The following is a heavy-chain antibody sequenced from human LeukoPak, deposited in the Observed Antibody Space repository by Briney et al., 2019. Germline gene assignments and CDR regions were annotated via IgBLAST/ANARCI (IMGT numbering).Heavy chain of an antibody. CDR1: GFTFSSYS. J-gene: IGHJ4*02. V-gene: IGHV3-21*01. D-gene: IGHD6-19*01. CDR2: XXXXXXXX. CDR3: ARDSGRSSGWYSSHPIEQEYYFDY. Sequence: PGGSLRLSCAASGFTFSSYSMXXXXXAPGXXXXXXXXXXXXXXXXXXADPVKGRFTISRDNAKNSLYLQMNSLRAEDTAVYYCARDSGRSSGWYSSHPIEQEYYFDYWGQGTLVTVSS.